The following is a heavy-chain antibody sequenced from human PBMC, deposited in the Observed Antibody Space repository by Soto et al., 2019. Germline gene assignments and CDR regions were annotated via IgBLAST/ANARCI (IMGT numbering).Heavy chain of an antibody. V-gene: IGHV2-5*02. J-gene: IGHJ4*02. CDR3: AHVSFTSADGYPHPYLDY. Sequence: GGTLVKPTQTLTLTYTVRRFSLPTSAESVGRIRQPQGKALEALALIYGDGDARYSPSLKSTLTITKDTSKNQVVLTMTNMDPADTATYSCAHVSFTSADGYPHPYLDYWGQGTLVTVSS. D-gene: IGHD2-21*02. CDR1: RFSLPTSAES. CDR2: IYGDGDA.